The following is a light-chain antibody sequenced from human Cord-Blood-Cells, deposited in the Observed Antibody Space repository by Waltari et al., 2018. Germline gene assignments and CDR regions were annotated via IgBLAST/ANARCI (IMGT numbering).Light chain of an antibody. J-gene: IGKJ1*01. Sequence: DIVMTQSPLSLPVTPGEPASISCRSSPSLLHSNGYNYLDWYLQKPGQSPQLLIYLGSNRACGAPDRISGSGSGTDFTLKISRVEAGDGGVYYCMQALHTPRTFGQATKVEIK. CDR1: PSLLHSNGYNY. CDR2: LGS. CDR3: MQALHTPRT. V-gene: IGKV2-28*01.